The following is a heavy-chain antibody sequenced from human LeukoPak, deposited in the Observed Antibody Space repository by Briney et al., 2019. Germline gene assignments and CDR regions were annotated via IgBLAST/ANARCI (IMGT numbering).Heavy chain of an antibody. CDR1: GFIVSSNF. J-gene: IGHJ4*02. Sequence: GGSLRLSCAASGFIVSSNFMSWVRQAPGKGLEWVSLIYSDGTTYYADSVKGRVTISRDNSKNTLFLQMNNLGAEDTAEYYCATYDTSGYFFAYWGQGALVTVSS. CDR2: IYSDGTT. D-gene: IGHD3-22*01. V-gene: IGHV3-53*01. CDR3: ATYDTSGYFFAY.